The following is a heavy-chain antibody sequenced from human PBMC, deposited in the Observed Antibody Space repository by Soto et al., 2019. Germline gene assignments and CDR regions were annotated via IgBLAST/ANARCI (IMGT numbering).Heavy chain of an antibody. D-gene: IGHD4-17*01. Sequence: PGGSLRLPCAASGFTFSDNYMSWIRQAPGKGLEWVSYISSSGSTIYYADSVKGRFTISRDNAKNSLYLQMNSLRAEDTAVYYCARDSYGNYAIDYWGQGTLVTVSS. CDR1: GFTFSDNY. CDR2: ISSSGSTI. CDR3: ARDSYGNYAIDY. J-gene: IGHJ4*02. V-gene: IGHV3-11*04.